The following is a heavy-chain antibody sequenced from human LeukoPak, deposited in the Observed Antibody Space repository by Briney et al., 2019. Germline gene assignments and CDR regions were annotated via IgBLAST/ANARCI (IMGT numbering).Heavy chain of an antibody. CDR2: ISAYNGNT. J-gene: IGHJ4*02. D-gene: IGHD3-10*01. Sequence: ASVKVSCKASGYTFTSYGISWVRQAPGQGLEWMGWISAYNGNTNYAQKLQGRVTMTTDTSTSTAYMELRSLRSDDTAVYYCARGRTSGSYYNYFDYWGQGTLVTVSS. CDR1: GYTFTSYG. CDR3: ARGRTSGSYYNYFDY. V-gene: IGHV1-18*01.